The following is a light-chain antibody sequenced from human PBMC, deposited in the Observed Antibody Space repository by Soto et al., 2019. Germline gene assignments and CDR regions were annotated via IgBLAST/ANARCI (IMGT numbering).Light chain of an antibody. CDR1: SSDVGGYNY. CDR2: EVS. J-gene: IGLJ2*01. V-gene: IGLV2-14*01. Sequence: QSALTQPASVSGSPGQSITISCTGSSSDVGGYNYVSWYQQHPGKAPKLMIYEVSKRPSGVSNRFSGSKSGNTASLTISGLQAEDESDYYCSSYTSSNTVVVGGGTKLTVL. CDR3: SSYTSSNTVV.